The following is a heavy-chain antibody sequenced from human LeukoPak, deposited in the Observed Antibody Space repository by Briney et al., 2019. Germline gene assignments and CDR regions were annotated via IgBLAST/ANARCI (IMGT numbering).Heavy chain of an antibody. CDR3: ARVEVGATHINAFDI. V-gene: IGHV1-69*13. CDR1: GYTFTGYY. CDR2: IIPIFGTA. Sequence: GASVKVSCKASGYTFTGYYMHWVRQAPGQGLEWMGGIIPIFGTANYAQKFQGRVTITADESTSAAYMELSSLRSEDTAAYYCARVEVGATHINAFDIWGKGTMVTVSS. J-gene: IGHJ3*02. D-gene: IGHD1-26*01.